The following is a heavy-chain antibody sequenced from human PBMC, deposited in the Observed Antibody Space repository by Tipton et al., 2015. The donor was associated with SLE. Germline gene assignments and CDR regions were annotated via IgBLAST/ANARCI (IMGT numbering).Heavy chain of an antibody. D-gene: IGHD4-17*01. V-gene: IGHV3-23*03. CDR2: IYSGGST. CDR3: AKEPTTVTFDY. Sequence: GSLRLSCAASGFTFSSYAMSWVRQAPGKGLEWVSVIYSGGSTYYADSVKGRFTISRDNSKNTLYLQMNSLGAEDTAVYYCAKEPTTVTFDYWGQGTLVTVSS. CDR1: GFTFSSYA. J-gene: IGHJ4*02.